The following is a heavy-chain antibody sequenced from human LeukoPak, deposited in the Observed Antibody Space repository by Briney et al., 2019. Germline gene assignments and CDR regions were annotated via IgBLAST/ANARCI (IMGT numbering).Heavy chain of an antibody. J-gene: IGHJ3*02. V-gene: IGHV3-48*03. CDR2: ITNSGSTI. CDR1: GITFSSYA. D-gene: IGHD2-15*01. CDR3: VRGGGPSYKYNAFDI. Sequence: GGSLRLSCAASGITFSSYAMSWVRQAPGKGLEWVAYITNSGSTIDYADSVKGRFTISRDNARNSLYLQMSSLRAEDTAVYYCVRGGGPSYKYNAFDIWGQGTMVTVSS.